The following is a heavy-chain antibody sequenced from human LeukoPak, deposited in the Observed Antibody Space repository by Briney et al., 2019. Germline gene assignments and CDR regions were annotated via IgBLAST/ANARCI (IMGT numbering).Heavy chain of an antibody. CDR2: INAGNGNT. D-gene: IGHD6-13*01. Sequence: GASVKVSCKASGDTFTSYAMHWVRQAPGQRLEWMGWINAGNGNTKYSQKFQGRVTITRDTSASTAYMELSSLRSEDTAVYYCARGEQQLVRRYFDYWGQGTLVTVSS. CDR1: GDTFTSYA. J-gene: IGHJ4*02. V-gene: IGHV1-3*01. CDR3: ARGEQQLVRRYFDY.